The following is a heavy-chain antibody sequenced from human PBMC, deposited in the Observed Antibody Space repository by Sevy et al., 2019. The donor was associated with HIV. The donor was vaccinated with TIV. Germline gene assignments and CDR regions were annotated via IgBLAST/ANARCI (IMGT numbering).Heavy chain of an antibody. Sequence: GGSLRLSCAASGFIFSGYAMHWVRQAPGKGLDWVAVVLYDGSKKYYADSVKGRFTISRDNSQNTLYLQMNSLRPEDTAAYYCAKDIGDPDAFDIWGQGTMVTLSS. CDR3: AKDIGDPDAFDI. J-gene: IGHJ3*02. D-gene: IGHD2-21*02. CDR2: VLYDGSKK. V-gene: IGHV3-30*18. CDR1: GFIFSGYA.